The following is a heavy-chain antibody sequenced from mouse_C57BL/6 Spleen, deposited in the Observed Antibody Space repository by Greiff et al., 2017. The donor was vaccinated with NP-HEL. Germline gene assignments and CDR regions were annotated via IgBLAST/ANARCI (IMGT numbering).Heavy chain of an antibody. CDR1: GYAFSSYW. CDR3: ARIFHYGSSYYAMDD. Sequence: QVQLQQSGAELVKPGASVKISCKASGYAFSSYWMNWVKQRPGKGLEWIGQIYPGDGDTNYNGKFKGKATLTADKSSSTAYMQLSSLTSEDSAVYFCARIFHYGSSYYAMDDWGQGTSVTVSS. V-gene: IGHV1-80*01. J-gene: IGHJ4*01. D-gene: IGHD1-1*01. CDR2: IYPGDGDT.